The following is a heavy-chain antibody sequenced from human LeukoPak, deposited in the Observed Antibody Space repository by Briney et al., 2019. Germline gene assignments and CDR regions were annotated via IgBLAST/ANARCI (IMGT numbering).Heavy chain of an antibody. CDR2: IYHGDSDT. CDR3: ARQNDFRLDY. J-gene: IGHJ4*02. Sequence: GASLKISCKGSGYPFSSYWIGWVRQMPGKGLEWMGIIYHGDSDTRYSPSLQGQVTISVDTSIGTAYLQWSSLKASDTAIYYCARQNDFRLDYWGQGTLVTVSS. D-gene: IGHD3-3*01. V-gene: IGHV5-51*01. CDR1: GYPFSSYW.